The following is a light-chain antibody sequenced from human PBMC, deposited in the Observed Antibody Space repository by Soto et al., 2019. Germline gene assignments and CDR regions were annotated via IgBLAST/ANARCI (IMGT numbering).Light chain of an antibody. Sequence: EIVLTQSPATLSLSPGERATLSCRASQSFSSYLAWYQQKPGQAPRLLIYDASTRATGIPARFSGRGSGTDFTLTLSSLEPEDFAVYYCQQRSNWPPVLTFGQGTRLEIK. J-gene: IGKJ5*01. V-gene: IGKV3-11*01. CDR3: QQRSNWPPVLT. CDR1: QSFSSY. CDR2: DAS.